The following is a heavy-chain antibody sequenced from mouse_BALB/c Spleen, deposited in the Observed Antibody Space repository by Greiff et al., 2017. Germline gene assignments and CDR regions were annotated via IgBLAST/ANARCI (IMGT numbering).Heavy chain of an antibody. D-gene: IGHD2-4*01. V-gene: IGHV2-9*02. CDR3: ARERGITTPMDY. CDR1: GFSLTSYG. CDR2: IWAGGST. Sequence: VKLMESGPGLVAPSQSLSFTCTVSGFSLTSYGVHWVRQPPGKGLEWLGVIWAGGSTNYNSALMSRLSISKDNSKSQVFLKMNSLQTDDTAMYYCARERGITTPMDYWGQGTPVTVSS. J-gene: IGHJ4*01.